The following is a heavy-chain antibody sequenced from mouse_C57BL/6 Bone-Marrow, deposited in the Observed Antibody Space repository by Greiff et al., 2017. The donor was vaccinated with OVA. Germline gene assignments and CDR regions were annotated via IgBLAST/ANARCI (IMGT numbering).Heavy chain of an antibody. CDR2: IYPGNSDT. D-gene: IGHD2-4*01. V-gene: IGHV1-5*01. J-gene: IGHJ2*01. CDR1: GYTFTSYW. CDR3: TIYYDYGFDD. Sequence: EVQLQQSGTVLARPGASVKMSCKTSGYTFTSYWMHWVKQRPGQGLAWIGAIYPGNSDTSYNQKFKGKAKLTAVTSASPAYVELSSLTKEDSAVYYCTIYYDYGFDDWGQGTTLTVSS.